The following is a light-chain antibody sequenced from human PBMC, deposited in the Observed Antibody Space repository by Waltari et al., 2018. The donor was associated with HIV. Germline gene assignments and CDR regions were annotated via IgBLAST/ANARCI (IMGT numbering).Light chain of an antibody. CDR2: GAS. V-gene: IGKV3-15*01. CDR3: QQYNNWRA. CDR1: QGVSSN. Sequence: EIVMTQSPATLSVSPGERATLSCRASQGVSSNLAWYQQKPGQAPRLLIYGASTRATGIPARFSGSGSGTEFTLTISSLQSEDFAVYYCQQYNNWRAFGQGTKLEIK. J-gene: IGKJ2*01.